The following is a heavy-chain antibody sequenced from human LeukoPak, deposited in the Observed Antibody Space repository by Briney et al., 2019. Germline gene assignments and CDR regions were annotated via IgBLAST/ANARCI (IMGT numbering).Heavy chain of an antibody. D-gene: IGHD6-6*01. CDR3: ARVGYSSSIDY. V-gene: IGHV4-34*01. CDR1: GGSFSGYY. CDR2: INHSGST. J-gene: IGHJ4*02. Sequence: SETLSLTCAVYGGSFSGYYWSWIRQPPGKGLEWIEEINHSGSTNYNPSLKSRVTISVDTSKNQFSLKLSSVTAADTAVYYCARVGYSSSIDYWGQGTLVTVSS.